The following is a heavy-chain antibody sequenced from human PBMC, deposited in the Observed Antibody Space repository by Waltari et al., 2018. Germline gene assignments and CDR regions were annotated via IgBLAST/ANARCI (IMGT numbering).Heavy chain of an antibody. CDR1: GFTFSSYW. CDR2: IKLDGSEK. CDR3: ARSQYYAIDF. V-gene: IGHV3-7*01. D-gene: IGHD1-26*01. Sequence: EVQLVESGGGLVQPGGSLRLSCAASGFTFSSYWMNWVRQAPGKGLECVANIKLDGSEKYYVDSVKVRFTISRDNANNSLYLHMNSLRAEDTAVYYCARSQYYAIDFWGQGTMVTVSA. J-gene: IGHJ3*01.